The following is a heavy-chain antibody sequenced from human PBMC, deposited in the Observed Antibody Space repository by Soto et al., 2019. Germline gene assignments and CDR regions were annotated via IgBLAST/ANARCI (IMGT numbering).Heavy chain of an antibody. CDR2: IVGSGGNI. Sequence: EVQLLESGGGLVQPGGSLRLSCAASGFTFSSYAMSWVRQAPGKGLEWVSSIVGSGGNIHYADSVKGRFTISRDNSKNTLYLQLNSLRAEDTAVYYCAKERGIRGWYYYYGMDVWGQGTTVTVSS. CDR3: AKERGIRGWYYYYGMDV. V-gene: IGHV3-23*01. CDR1: GFTFSSYA. J-gene: IGHJ6*02. D-gene: IGHD6-19*01.